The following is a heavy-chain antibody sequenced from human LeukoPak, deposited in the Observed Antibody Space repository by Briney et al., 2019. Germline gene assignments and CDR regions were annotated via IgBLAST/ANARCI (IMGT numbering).Heavy chain of an antibody. CDR1: GGSISSHY. CDR3: ARGAVAGSFDY. J-gene: IGHJ4*02. V-gene: IGHV4-59*11. CDR2: IYYRGST. D-gene: IGHD6-19*01. Sequence: SETLSLTCTVSGGSISSHYWSWIRQPPGKGLEWIGYIYYRGSTNYNPSLKSRVTISVDTSKNQFSLKLSSVTAADTAVYYCARGAVAGSFDYWGQGTLVTVSS.